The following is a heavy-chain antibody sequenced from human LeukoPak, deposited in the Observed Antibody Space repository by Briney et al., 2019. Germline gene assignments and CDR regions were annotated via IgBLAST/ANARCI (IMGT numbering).Heavy chain of an antibody. CDR1: GGSISSHY. CDR3: ARGFSGVTAFDI. Sequence: SETLSLTCTVSGGSISSHYWSWIRQPPGKGLEWIGYIYSTWSTNYNPSLKSRVTISVDTSKNQFSLKLSSVTVADTAVYYCARGFSGVTAFDIWGQRTMVTVSS. CDR2: IYSTWST. D-gene: IGHD3-10*01. V-gene: IGHV4-59*11. J-gene: IGHJ3*02.